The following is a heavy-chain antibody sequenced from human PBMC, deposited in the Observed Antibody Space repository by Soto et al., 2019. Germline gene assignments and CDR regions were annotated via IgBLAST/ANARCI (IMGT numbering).Heavy chain of an antibody. D-gene: IGHD2-15*01. V-gene: IGHV3-48*03. CDR1: GLTFSSYE. CDR2: ISRSGSTI. Sequence: EVQLVESGGGLVQPGGSLRLSCAASGLTFSSYEMNWVLQAPGKGLEWVSYISRSGSTIYYADSVKGRVTISRDNAKNSLYLQMNSLRAEDTAVYYCARDGRIRRPDWYFDLWGRGTLVTVSS. CDR3: ARDGRIRRPDWYFDL. J-gene: IGHJ2*01.